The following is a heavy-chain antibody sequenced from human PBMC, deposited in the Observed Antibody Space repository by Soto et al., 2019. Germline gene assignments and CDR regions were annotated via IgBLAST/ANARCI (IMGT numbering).Heavy chain of an antibody. CDR2: ISGSGTTI. J-gene: IGHJ4*02. D-gene: IGHD3-10*01. CDR1: GFAFSAHY. Sequence: PGGSLRVSCAASGFAFSAHYMAWIRQAPGKGLEWVSYISGSGTTIYYTDSVKGRFTVSRDNAKNSVYLQMNSLRAEDTAVYYCASDPYYYASDYWGQGTLVTVSS. V-gene: IGHV3-11*01. CDR3: ASDPYYYASDY.